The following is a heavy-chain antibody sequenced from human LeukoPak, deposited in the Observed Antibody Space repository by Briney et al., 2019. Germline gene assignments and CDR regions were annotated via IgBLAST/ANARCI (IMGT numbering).Heavy chain of an antibody. CDR1: GYTFTNYG. D-gene: IGHD3-10*01. J-gene: IGHJ4*02. CDR2: ISAYNGNT. V-gene: IGHV1-18*01. CDR3: ARREALLWFGELFPLYFDY. Sequence: PGASVTVSCKASGYTFTNYGISWVRQAPGQGLEWMGWISAYNGNTNYAQKLQGRVTMTTDTSTSTAYMELRSLRSDDTAVYYCARREALLWFGELFPLYFDYWGQGTLVTVSS.